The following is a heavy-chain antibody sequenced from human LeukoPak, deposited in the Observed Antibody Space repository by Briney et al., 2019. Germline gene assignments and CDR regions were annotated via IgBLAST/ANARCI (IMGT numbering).Heavy chain of an antibody. CDR2: IRYDGSNK. CDR3: AKDGDSSVMGGDY. CDR1: GFTYRTSW. J-gene: IGHJ4*02. Sequence: PGGSLRLSCAASGFTYRTSWMTWVRQAPGKGLEWVAFIRYDGSNKYYADSVKGRFTISRDNSKNTLYLQMNSLRAEYTAVYYCAKDGDSSVMGGDYWGQGTLVTVSS. D-gene: IGHD3-22*01. V-gene: IGHV3-30*02.